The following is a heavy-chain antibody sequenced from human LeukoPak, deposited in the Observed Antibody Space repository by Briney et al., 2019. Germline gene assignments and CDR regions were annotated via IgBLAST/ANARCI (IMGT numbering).Heavy chain of an antibody. CDR2: IYYSGST. Sequence: SETLSLTCTVSGGSISSSSYYWGWIRQPPGKGLEWIGSIYYSGSTYYNPSLKSRVTISVDTSKNQFSLKLSSVTAADTAVYYCARLLSRFLEWLPQDAFDIWGQGTMVTVSS. D-gene: IGHD3-3*01. V-gene: IGHV4-39*01. CDR3: ARLLSRFLEWLPQDAFDI. J-gene: IGHJ3*02. CDR1: GGSISSSSYY.